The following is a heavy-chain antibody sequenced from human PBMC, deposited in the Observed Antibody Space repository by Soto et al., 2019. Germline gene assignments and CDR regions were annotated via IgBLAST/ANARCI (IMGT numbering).Heavy chain of an antibody. Sequence: SVKVSCKTSGFSFSNSAVQWVRQARGQSLEWIGWIIVGSGQTKSAQNIQERLTITRDISTSTVYMELSSLNSEDTAVYYCAEERYERGDCCHFDYWGQ. D-gene: IGHD2-21*02. V-gene: IGHV1-58*01. CDR1: GFSFSNSA. CDR2: IIVGSGQT. J-gene: IGHJ4*01. CDR3: AEERYERGDCCHFDY.